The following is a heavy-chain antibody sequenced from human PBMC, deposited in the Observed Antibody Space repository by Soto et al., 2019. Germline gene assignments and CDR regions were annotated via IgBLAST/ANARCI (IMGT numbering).Heavy chain of an antibody. V-gene: IGHV1-69*12. CDR3: ATHPMATITYYSGMDV. CDR2: IIPIFDTA. CDR1: GGTFSSYA. Sequence: QVQLVQSGAEVKKPGSSVRVSCKASGGTFSSYAISWVRQAPGQGLEWMGGIIPIFDTADYAQKFQGRVTITAHESTSTAYMELSSLRSEDTAVYYCATHPMATITYYSGMDVWGQGTTVTVSS. J-gene: IGHJ6*02. D-gene: IGHD5-12*01.